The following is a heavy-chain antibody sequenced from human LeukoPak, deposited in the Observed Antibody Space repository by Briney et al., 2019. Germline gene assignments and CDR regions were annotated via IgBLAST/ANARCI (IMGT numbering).Heavy chain of an antibody. CDR1: GFTFSSYG. D-gene: IGHD4-17*01. V-gene: IGHV3-30*02. Sequence: GGSLRLSCAAPGFTFSSYGMHWVRQAPGKGLEWVAFIGYDGSNKYYADSVKGRFTISRDNSKNTLYLQMNSLRAEDTAVYYCAKDRGLLKYYGDYTYYFDYWGQGTLVTVSS. CDR2: IGYDGSNK. J-gene: IGHJ4*02. CDR3: AKDRGLLKYYGDYTYYFDY.